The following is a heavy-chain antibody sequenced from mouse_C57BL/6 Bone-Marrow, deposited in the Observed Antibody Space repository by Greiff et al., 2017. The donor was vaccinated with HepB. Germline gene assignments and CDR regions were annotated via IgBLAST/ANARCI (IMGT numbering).Heavy chain of an antibody. J-gene: IGHJ1*03. Sequence: QVQLKESGAELARPGASVKLSCKASGYTFTSYGISWVKQRTGQGLEWIGEIYPRSGNTYYNEKFKGKATLTADKSSSTAYMELRSLTSEDSAVYFCARCLYSPHRNFDVWGTGTTVTVSS. D-gene: IGHD1-3*01. V-gene: IGHV1-81*01. CDR3: ARCLYSPHRNFDV. CDR1: GYTFTSYG. CDR2: IYPRSGNT.